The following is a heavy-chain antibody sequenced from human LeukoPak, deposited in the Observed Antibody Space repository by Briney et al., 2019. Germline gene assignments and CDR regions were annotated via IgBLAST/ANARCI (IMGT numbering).Heavy chain of an antibody. V-gene: IGHV4-34*01. CDR3: ARHSARTTKDY. CDR2: INHSGST. CDR1: GGSFSGYY. D-gene: IGHD1-1*01. Sequence: PSETLSLTCAVYGGSFSGYYWSWIRQPPGKGLEWIGEINHSGSTNYNPSLKSRVTISVDTSKNQFSLNLLSVTAADTAVYYCARHSARTTKDYWGQGTLVTVSS. J-gene: IGHJ4*02.